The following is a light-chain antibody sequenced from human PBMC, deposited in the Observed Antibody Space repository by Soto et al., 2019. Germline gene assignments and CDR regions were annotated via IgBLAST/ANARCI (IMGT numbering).Light chain of an antibody. CDR1: NIRSKS. V-gene: IGLV3-21*02. J-gene: IGLJ2*01. CDR3: QVWESNRDHREMV. Sequence: SYELTQPPSVSVAPGQTARITCGGDNIRSKSVHWYQQKPGQAPVLVVYDDRDRPSGIPERFSGSNSGNTATLTISRVEAGDEADYYCQVWESNRDHREMVFGGGTKLTVL. CDR2: DDR.